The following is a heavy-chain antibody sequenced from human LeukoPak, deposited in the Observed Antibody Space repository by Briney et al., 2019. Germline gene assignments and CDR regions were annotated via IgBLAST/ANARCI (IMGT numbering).Heavy chain of an antibody. J-gene: IGHJ4*02. CDR1: GFTFSNYW. D-gene: IGHD3-9*01. CDR3: AKSRCFDWLLIRRSFDY. CDR2: INSDGSVT. Sequence: GGSLRLSCAASGFTFSNYWMHWVRQAPGKGLVWVSRINSDGSVTNYADSVKGRFTISRDNAKNTLYLQMNSLRAEDTAVYYCAKSRCFDWLLIRRSFDYWGQGTLVTVSS. V-gene: IGHV3-74*01.